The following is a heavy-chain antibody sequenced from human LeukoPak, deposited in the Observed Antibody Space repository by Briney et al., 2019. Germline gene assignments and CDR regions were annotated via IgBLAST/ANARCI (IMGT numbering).Heavy chain of an antibody. V-gene: IGHV1-24*01. D-gene: IGHD3-3*01. CDR3: AKDFRVLRFLEWAIDAFDI. J-gene: IGHJ3*02. CDR2: FDPEDGET. CDR1: GYTLTELS. Sequence: ASVKVSCKVSGYTLTELSMHWVRQAPGKGLEWMGGFDPEDGETIYAQKFQGRVTMTEDTSTDTAYMELSRLRSDDTAVYYCAKDFRVLRFLEWAIDAFDIWGQGTMVTVSS.